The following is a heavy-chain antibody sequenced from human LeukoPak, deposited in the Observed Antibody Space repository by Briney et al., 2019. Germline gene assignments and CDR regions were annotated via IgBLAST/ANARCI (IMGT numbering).Heavy chain of an antibody. CDR2: IYYSGST. J-gene: IGHJ4*02. Sequence: PSETLSLTCTVSGGSISSGGYYWSWIRQHPGKGLEWIGYIYYSGSTYYNPSLKSRVTISVDTSKNQFSLKLSSVTAADTAVYYCARARGGYYDSSGMRYFDYWGQGTLVTVSS. V-gene: IGHV4-31*03. D-gene: IGHD3-22*01. CDR1: GGSISSGGYY. CDR3: ARARGGYYDSSGMRYFDY.